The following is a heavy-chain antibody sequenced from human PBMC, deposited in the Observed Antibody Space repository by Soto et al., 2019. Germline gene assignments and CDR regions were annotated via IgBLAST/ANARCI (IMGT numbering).Heavy chain of an antibody. V-gene: IGHV1-18*01. CDR3: ARAFRYGSYWYFDL. D-gene: IGHD3-10*01. CDR2: ISVNNGNT. J-gene: IGHJ2*01. CDR1: DYTFTIYG. Sequence: GASVKVSCKASDYTFTIYGITWVRQAPGQGLEWMGWISVNNGNTNYALKFQGRVTMTTDTSTNTAYMELWTLRSDDTAAYYCARAFRYGSYWYFDLWGRGTLVTSPQ.